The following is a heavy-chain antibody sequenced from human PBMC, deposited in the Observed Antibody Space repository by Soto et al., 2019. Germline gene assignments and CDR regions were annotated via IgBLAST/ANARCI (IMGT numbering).Heavy chain of an antibody. CDR3: ARRDRSGFSYWLDT. D-gene: IGHD3-22*01. Sequence: KTSETLSLTCTVSGGSISSGDYYRSWIRQHPGKGLEWIGTIYFSGTTYYNPSLKRRVTISVDTSKNQFSLNLSSVTAADTAVYYCARRDRSGFSYWLDTWGQGTLVTVSS. V-gene: IGHV4-31*03. CDR1: GGSISSGDYY. CDR2: IYFSGTT. J-gene: IGHJ5*02.